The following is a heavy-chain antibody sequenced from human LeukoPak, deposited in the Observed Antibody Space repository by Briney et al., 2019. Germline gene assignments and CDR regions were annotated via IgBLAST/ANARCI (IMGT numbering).Heavy chain of an antibody. Sequence: SGTLSLTCAVSGGSTSSSNWWSWVRQPPGKGLEWIGEIYHSGSTNYNPSLKSRVTISVDKSKNQFSLKLSSVTAADTAVYYCARTKQWLAPRAPSWFDPWGQGTLVTVSS. J-gene: IGHJ5*02. CDR2: IYHSGST. CDR1: GGSTSSSNW. D-gene: IGHD6-19*01. CDR3: ARTKQWLAPRAPSWFDP. V-gene: IGHV4-4*02.